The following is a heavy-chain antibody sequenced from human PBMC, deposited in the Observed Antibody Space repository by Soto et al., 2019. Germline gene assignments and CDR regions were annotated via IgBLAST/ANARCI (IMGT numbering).Heavy chain of an antibody. CDR3: AGGWYFFDY. J-gene: IGHJ4*02. CDR1: GFTFNNYG. D-gene: IGHD6-19*01. CDR2: ISSDGSNK. V-gene: IGHV3-30*03. Sequence: QVHLVESGGGVVQPGRSLRLSCAASGFTFNNYGMHWARQAPGQGLEWVAGISSDGSNKYYADSVKGRFTISRDNSRNTLYLQMDSLRAEDTAVDYCAGGWYFFDYCGQGTLVTVSS.